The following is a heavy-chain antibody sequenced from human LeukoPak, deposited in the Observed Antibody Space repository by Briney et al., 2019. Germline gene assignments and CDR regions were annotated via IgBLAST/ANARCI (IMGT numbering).Heavy chain of an antibody. Sequence: GGSLRLSCAASGFTFSSYWMHWVRQAPGKGLVWVSRINSDGSSTSYADSVKGRFTISRDNAKNTLYLQMNSLRAEDTAVYYCAKDPPQYGSSSGHYFDYWGQGTLATVSS. V-gene: IGHV3-74*01. J-gene: IGHJ4*02. CDR2: INSDGSST. D-gene: IGHD6-6*01. CDR1: GFTFSSYW. CDR3: AKDPPQYGSSSGHYFDY.